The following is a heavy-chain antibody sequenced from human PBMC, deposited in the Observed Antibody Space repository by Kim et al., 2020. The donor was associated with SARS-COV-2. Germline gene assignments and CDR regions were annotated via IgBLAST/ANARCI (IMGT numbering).Heavy chain of an antibody. D-gene: IGHD3-10*01. CDR2: ISAYNGNT. CDR1: GYTFTSYG. CDR3: ARFMVRGVPRGDWYFDL. V-gene: IGHV1-18*04. Sequence: ASVKVSCKASGYTFTSYGISWVRQAPGQGLEWMGWISAYNGNTNYAQKLQGRVTMTTDTSTSTAYMELRSLRSDDTAVYYCARFMVRGVPRGDWYFDLWGRGTLVTVSS. J-gene: IGHJ2*01.